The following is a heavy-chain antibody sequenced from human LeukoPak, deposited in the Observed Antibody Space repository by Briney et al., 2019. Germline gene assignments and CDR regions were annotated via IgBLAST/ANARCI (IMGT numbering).Heavy chain of an antibody. CDR3: EKDSYNTGEGSFDH. D-gene: IGHD1-14*01. V-gene: IGHV3-23*01. CDR2: INGSGGDT. CDR1: GLTFSTYA. Sequence: TGESLRLSCAASGLTFSTYAMSWVRQAPGKGPEWVSYINGSGGDTYYADPVKGRFTISKDNSKNTPYPQIYGLRADATALYYFEKDSYNTGEGSFDHWGQGTLVSVSS. J-gene: IGHJ4*02.